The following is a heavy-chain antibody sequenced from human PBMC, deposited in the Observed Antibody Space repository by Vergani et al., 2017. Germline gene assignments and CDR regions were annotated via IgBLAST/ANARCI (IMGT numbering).Heavy chain of an antibody. CDR1: GGSFSGYY. CDR3: ARLGVAQPTSASYYYYGMDV. V-gene: IGHV4-34*01. Sequence: QVQLQQWGAGLLKPSETLSLTCAVYGGSFSGYYWSWIRQHPGKGLEWIGYIYYSGSTYYNPSLKSRVTISVDTSKNQFSLKLSSVTAADTAVYYCARLGVAQPTSASYYYYGMDVWGQGTTVTVSS. CDR2: IYYSGST. D-gene: IGHD6-19*01. J-gene: IGHJ6*02.